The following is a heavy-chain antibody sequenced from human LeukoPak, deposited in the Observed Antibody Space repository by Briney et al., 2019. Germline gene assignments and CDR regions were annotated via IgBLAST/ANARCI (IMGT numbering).Heavy chain of an antibody. CDR3: GRFGYEAAVDL. CDR1: GFMFSTYW. CDR2: IKPDGSET. Sequence: GGSLRLSCAASGFMFSTYWMTRVRQAPGEGLEWVANIKPDGSETYYVDPVRGRFTISRDNAKNLLYLQMNSLRGEDTAVYYCGRFGYEAAVDLWGQGTLVTVSS. V-gene: IGHV3-7*01. J-gene: IGHJ4*02. D-gene: IGHD6-13*01.